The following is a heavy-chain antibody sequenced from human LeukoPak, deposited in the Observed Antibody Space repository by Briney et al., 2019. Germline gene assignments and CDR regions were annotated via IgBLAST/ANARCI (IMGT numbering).Heavy chain of an antibody. CDR2: INHSGST. Sequence: PSETLSLTCAVYGGSLSGYYWSWIRQPPGKGLEWIGEINHSGSTNYNPSLKSRVTISVDTSKNQFSLKLSSVTAADTAVYYCARSRVNYDFWSGYSYYFDYWGQGTLVTVSS. V-gene: IGHV4-34*01. J-gene: IGHJ4*02. CDR3: ARSRVNYDFWSGYSYYFDY. D-gene: IGHD3-3*01. CDR1: GGSLSGYY.